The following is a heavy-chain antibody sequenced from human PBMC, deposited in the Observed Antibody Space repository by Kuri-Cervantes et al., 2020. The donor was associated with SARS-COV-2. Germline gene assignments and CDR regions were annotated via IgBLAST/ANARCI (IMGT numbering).Heavy chain of an antibody. CDR2: INPDGSYT. D-gene: IGHD1-20*01. CDR1: GFTFSGYW. V-gene: IGHV3-74*01. J-gene: IGHJ4*02. Sequence: GESLMISCAASGFTFSGYWIHWVRQAPGKGLVWVSRINPDGSYTNNADSVKGRFTLSRDNAKNMLFLQMNSLRAEDTAVYYWVRDGYHWNFDYWGQGTLVTVSS. CDR3: VRDGYHWNFDY.